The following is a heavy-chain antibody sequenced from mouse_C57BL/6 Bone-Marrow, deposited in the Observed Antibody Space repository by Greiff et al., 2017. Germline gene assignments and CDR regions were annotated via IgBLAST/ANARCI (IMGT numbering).Heavy chain of an antibody. D-gene: IGHD2-2*01. CDR2: ISDGGSYT. CDR1: GFTFSSYA. J-gene: IGHJ4*01. Sequence: EVQLVESGGGLVKPGGSLKLSCAASGFTFSSYAMSWVRQTPEKRLEWVATISDGGSYTYYPDNVKGRFTISRDNAKNNLYLQMSHLKSDDTAMYYCARDRLWLPYYYAMDYWGQGTSVTVSS. CDR3: ARDRLWLPYYYAMDY. V-gene: IGHV5-4*01.